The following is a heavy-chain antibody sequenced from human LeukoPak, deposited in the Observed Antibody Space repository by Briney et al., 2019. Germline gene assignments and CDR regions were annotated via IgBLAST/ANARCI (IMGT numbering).Heavy chain of an antibody. V-gene: IGHV4-59*01. D-gene: IGHD6-13*01. CDR1: GGSMSSYY. CDR3: ARGTGGASWNYFDY. Sequence: SETLSLTCTVSGGSMSSYYWSWIRQPPGKGLEWIGYIYYSGSTNYNPSLKSRVTISVDTSKNQFSLKLSSVTAADTAVYYCARGTGGASWNYFDYWGQGTLVTVSS. CDR2: IYYSGST. J-gene: IGHJ4*02.